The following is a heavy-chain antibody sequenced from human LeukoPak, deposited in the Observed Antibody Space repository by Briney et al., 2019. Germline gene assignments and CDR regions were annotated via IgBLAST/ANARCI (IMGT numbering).Heavy chain of an antibody. J-gene: IGHJ4*02. CDR1: GFTFSSYA. CDR2: ISYDGSNK. D-gene: IGHD4-4*01. CDR3: ERDYTLDY. Sequence: GGSLRLSCAASGFTFSSYAMHWVRQAPGKGLEWVAVISYDGSNKYYADSVKGRFTISRDNSKNTLYLQMNSLRAEDTAVYYCERDYTLDYWGQGTLVTVSS. V-gene: IGHV3-30-3*01.